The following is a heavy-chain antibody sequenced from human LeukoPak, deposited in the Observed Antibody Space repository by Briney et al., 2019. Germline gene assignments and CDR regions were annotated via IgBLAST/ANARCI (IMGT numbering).Heavy chain of an antibody. CDR1: GGSFSGYY. V-gene: IGHV4-34*01. Sequence: PSESLSLTCAVYGGSFSGYYWSWIRQPPGKGLEWIGEINHSGSTNYNPSLKSRVTISVDTSKNQFSLKLSSVTAADTAVYYCASVVVPAAIRRPYYYYYMDVWGKGTTVTVSS. D-gene: IGHD2-2*01. J-gene: IGHJ6*03. CDR2: INHSGST. CDR3: ASVVVPAAIRRPYYYYYMDV.